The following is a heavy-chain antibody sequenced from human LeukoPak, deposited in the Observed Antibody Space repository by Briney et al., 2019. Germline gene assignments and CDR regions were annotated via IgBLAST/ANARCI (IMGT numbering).Heavy chain of an antibody. Sequence: GGSLRLSCAASGFSFSSYAMHWVRQAPGKGLEWVAVIWYDGSNQYYADSVRGRFTISRDNSKNTLHLQMNSLRAENTAAYYCVKSGPDFGDLPSEYYFDFWGQGTLVTVSS. D-gene: IGHD4-17*01. CDR2: IWYDGSNQ. V-gene: IGHV3-33*06. CDR1: GFSFSSYA. J-gene: IGHJ4*02. CDR3: VKSGPDFGDLPSEYYFDF.